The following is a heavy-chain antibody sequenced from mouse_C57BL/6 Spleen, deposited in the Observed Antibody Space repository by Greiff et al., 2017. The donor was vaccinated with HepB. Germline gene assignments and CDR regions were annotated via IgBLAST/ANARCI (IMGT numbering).Heavy chain of an antibody. CDR2: IDPEDGDT. D-gene: IGHD2-5*01. V-gene: IGHV14-1*01. CDR1: GFNIKDYY. Sequence: EVQLQQSGAELVRPGASVKLSCTASGFNIKDYYMHWVKQRPEQGLEWIGRIDPEDGDTEYAPKFQGKATMTADTSSNTAYLQLSSLTSEDTAVYYCTAEAYYSNCYYAMDYWGQGTSVTVSS. CDR3: TAEAYYSNCYYAMDY. J-gene: IGHJ4*01.